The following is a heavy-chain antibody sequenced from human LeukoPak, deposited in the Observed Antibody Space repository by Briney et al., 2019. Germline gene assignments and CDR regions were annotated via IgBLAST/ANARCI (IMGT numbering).Heavy chain of an antibody. CDR2: IIPIFGTA. Sequence: SVKVSCKASGGTFSSYAISWVRQAPGQGLEWMGGIIPIFGTANYAQKFQGRVTITTDESTSTAYMELSSLRSEDTAVYYCARGYYGSGSYPPEPRDYYGMDVWGQGTTVTVSS. CDR3: ARGYYGSGSYPPEPRDYYGMDV. CDR1: GGTFSSYA. V-gene: IGHV1-69*05. J-gene: IGHJ6*02. D-gene: IGHD3-10*01.